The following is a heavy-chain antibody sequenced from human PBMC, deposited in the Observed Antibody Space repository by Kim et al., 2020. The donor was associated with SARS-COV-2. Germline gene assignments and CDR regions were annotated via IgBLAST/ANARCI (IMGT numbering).Heavy chain of an antibody. Sequence: SETLSLTCAVYGGSFSGYYWSWIRQPPGKGLEWIGEINHSGSTNYNPSLKSRVTISVDTSKNQLSLKLSSVTAADTAVYYCARGKAVTTFYFYYGMDVWGRGTAVTVSS. D-gene: IGHD4-17*01. J-gene: IGHJ6*02. CDR1: GGSFSGYY. CDR2: INHSGST. CDR3: ARGKAVTTFYFYYGMDV. V-gene: IGHV4-34*01.